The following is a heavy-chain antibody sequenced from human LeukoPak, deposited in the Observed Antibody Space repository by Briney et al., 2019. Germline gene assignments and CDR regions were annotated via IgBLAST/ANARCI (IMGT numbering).Heavy chain of an antibody. D-gene: IGHD1-14*01. V-gene: IGHV3-48*04. CDR3: ARGTATASYPINWFDP. Sequence: PGRSLRLSCAASGFTFSSYGMHWVRQAPGKGLEWVSYISSGGSTIYYADSVKGRFTISRDNAKNSLYLQMNSLRAGDTAVYYCARGTATASYPINWFDPWGQGTLVTVSS. CDR1: GFTFSSYG. CDR2: ISSGGSTI. J-gene: IGHJ5*02.